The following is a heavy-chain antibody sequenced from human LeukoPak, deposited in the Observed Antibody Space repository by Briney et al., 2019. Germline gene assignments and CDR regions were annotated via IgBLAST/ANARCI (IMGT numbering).Heavy chain of an antibody. CDR1: GGSISSYY. D-gene: IGHD4-17*01. J-gene: IGHJ5*02. CDR3: ARDYGDYDVTYWFDP. Sequence: SETLSLTCTVSGGSISSYYWSWIRQPPGKGPEWIGYIYYSGSTNYNPSLKSRVTISVDTSKNQFSLKLSSVTAADTAVYYCARDYGDYDVTYWFDPWGQGTLVTVSS. CDR2: IYYSGST. V-gene: IGHV4-59*01.